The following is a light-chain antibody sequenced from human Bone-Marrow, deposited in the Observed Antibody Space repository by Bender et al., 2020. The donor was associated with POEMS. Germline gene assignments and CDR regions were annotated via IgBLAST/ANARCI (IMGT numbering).Light chain of an antibody. J-gene: IGLJ3*02. CDR1: SSNTGSGYD. V-gene: IGLV1-40*01. Sequence: QSVLTQPPSVSGAPGQRVTISCTGSSSNTGSGYDINWYQHLPGTAPKLLIYGYNNRPSGVPDRFSGSKSGNTASLTISGLQAEDEADYYCSSYAGTSSWVFGGGTKLTVL. CDR3: SSYAGTSSWV. CDR2: GYN.